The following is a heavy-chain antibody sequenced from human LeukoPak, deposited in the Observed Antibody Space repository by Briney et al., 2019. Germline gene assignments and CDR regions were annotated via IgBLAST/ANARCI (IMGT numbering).Heavy chain of an antibody. CDR1: GGTFSSYA. CDR2: IIPIFGTA. Sequence: SVKVSCKASGGTFSSYAISWVRQAPGQGLEWMGGIIPIFGTANYAQKFQGRVTITADESTSTAYMELSSLRSEDTAVYYCARTLWFGGRAYYFDYWGQGTLVTVSS. CDR3: ARTLWFGGRAYYFDY. J-gene: IGHJ4*02. V-gene: IGHV1-69*13. D-gene: IGHD3-10*01.